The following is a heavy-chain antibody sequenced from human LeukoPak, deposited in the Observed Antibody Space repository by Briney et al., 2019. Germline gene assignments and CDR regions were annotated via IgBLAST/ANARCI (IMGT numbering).Heavy chain of an antibody. CDR3: AKTTAGYSSGRYPGWPIDY. Sequence: VGSLRLSCAASGFTFRSYAIYWVRQAPREGVEGGSGISGIVGDTYFADSLKVRFTISRDNSKTTVFLQMDSLRAEDTAVYYCAKTTAGYSSGRYPGWPIDYWGQGTLVTVSS. D-gene: IGHD6-19*01. J-gene: IGHJ4*02. CDR1: GFTFRSYA. V-gene: IGHV3-23*01. CDR2: ISGIVGDT.